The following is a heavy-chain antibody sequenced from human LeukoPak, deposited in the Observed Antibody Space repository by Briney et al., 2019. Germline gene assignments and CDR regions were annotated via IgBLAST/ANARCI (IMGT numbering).Heavy chain of an antibody. D-gene: IGHD2-21*01. V-gene: IGHV4-38-2*02. CDR1: GYSIMSTFY. CDR2: VYHSGST. J-gene: IGHJ4*02. Sequence: SETLSLTCTVSGYSIMSTFYWGWIRQSPTKGLEWIGNVYHSGSTYSNPSLRGRLTIPVDTSKNQFSLKPSSVTAADTAVYYCARVSEDENGGHSGAIYFESWGQGTVVTVSS. CDR3: ARVSEDENGGHSGAIYFES.